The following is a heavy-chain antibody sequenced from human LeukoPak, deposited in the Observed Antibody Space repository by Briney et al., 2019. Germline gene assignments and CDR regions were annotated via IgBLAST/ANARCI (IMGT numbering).Heavy chain of an antibody. CDR3: ARDSGYSYGYCGDY. V-gene: IGHV3-21*01. J-gene: IGHJ4*02. CDR1: GFTFSSYS. D-gene: IGHD5-18*01. CDR2: ISSSSSSYI. Sequence: GGSLRLSCAASGFTFSSYSMNWVRQAPGKGLEWVSSISSSSSSYIYYADSVKGRFTISRDNAKNSLYLKMNSLRAEDTAVYYCARDSGYSYGYCGDYWGQGTLVTVSS.